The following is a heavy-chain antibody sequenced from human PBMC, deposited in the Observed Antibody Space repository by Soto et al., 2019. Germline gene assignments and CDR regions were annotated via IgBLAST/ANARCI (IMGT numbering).Heavy chain of an antibody. D-gene: IGHD2-8*01. J-gene: IGHJ6*02. Sequence: ASVKGSCKASGYSFTDYHIHCVLQAPGQWLECLGRVNPKSGGTSTAQKFQGWVTMTTDTSISTASMELTRLTSDDTAIYYCARGDSTDCSNGVCSFFYNHDMDVWGQGTTVTVSS. CDR1: GYSFTDYH. V-gene: IGHV1-2*04. CDR3: ARGDSTDCSNGVCSFFYNHDMDV. CDR2: VNPKSGGT.